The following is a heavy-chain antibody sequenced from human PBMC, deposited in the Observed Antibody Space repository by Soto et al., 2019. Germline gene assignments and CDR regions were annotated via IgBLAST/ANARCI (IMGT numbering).Heavy chain of an antibody. CDR2: ISSSSSYI. CDR3: ARMVNVEKYYYDSSGYYSPAPFDY. J-gene: IGHJ4*02. CDR1: GFNFSSYS. Sequence: PGGSLRLSCAASGFNFSSYSLNWLRQAPGKGQKQASSISSSSSYIYYADSVKGRFTISRDNAKNSLYLQMNSLRAEDTAVYYCARMVNVEKYYYDSSGYYSPAPFDYWGQGTLVTVSS. D-gene: IGHD3-22*01. V-gene: IGHV3-21*01.